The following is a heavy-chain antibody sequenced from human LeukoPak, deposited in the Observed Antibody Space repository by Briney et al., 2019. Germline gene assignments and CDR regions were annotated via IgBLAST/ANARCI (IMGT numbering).Heavy chain of an antibody. J-gene: IGHJ4*02. CDR3: AKGWFGETLHGPHDY. CDR2: ISASGSLT. D-gene: IGHD3-10*01. CDR1: EFTFSSYA. Sequence: GGSLRLSCAASEFTFSSYAMSWVRQAPGKGLEWVSSISASGSLTYYADSVKGRFTISRDSSKSILFLQMNSLTVEDTAVYYWAKGWFGETLHGPHDYWGQGTLVTVSS. V-gene: IGHV3-23*01.